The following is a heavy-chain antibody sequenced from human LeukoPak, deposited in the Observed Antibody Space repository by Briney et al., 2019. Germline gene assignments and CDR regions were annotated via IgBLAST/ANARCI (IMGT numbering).Heavy chain of an antibody. Sequence: GGSLRLSCAASGFTFSTYWMSWVRQAPGKGLEWVAYIKQDGREKYCMDSVKGRFTISRDNAENSLYLQMTSLRAEDTAVYYCTSLIVGAIGDYWGQGTLVTVSS. CDR1: GFTFSTYW. V-gene: IGHV3-7*01. J-gene: IGHJ4*02. CDR3: TSLIVGAIGDY. D-gene: IGHD1-26*01. CDR2: IKQDGREK.